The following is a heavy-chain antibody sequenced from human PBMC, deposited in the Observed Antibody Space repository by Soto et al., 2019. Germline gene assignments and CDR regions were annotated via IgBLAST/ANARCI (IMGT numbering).Heavy chain of an antibody. CDR3: TRGVGYCSSTSCYTGRAPEDYYYGMDV. D-gene: IGHD2-2*02. CDR2: IRSKAYGGTT. CDR1: GFTFGDYA. V-gene: IGHV3-49*03. Sequence: PGGSLRLSCTASGFTFGDYAMSWFRQAPGKGLEWVGFIRSKAYGGTTEYAASVKGRFTISRADSKSIAYLQMNSLKTEDTAVYYCTRGVGYCSSTSCYTGRAPEDYYYGMDVWGQGTTVTVSS. J-gene: IGHJ6*02.